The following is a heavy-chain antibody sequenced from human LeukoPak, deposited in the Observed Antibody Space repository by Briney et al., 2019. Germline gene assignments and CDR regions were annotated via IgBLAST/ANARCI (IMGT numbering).Heavy chain of an antibody. J-gene: IGHJ4*02. CDR2: VSSSGSTI. D-gene: IGHD1-26*01. CDR3: ARLNSGSYYHPFDY. V-gene: IGHV3-48*03. Sequence: GGSLRLSCAASGFTFGTYEMNWVRQAPGKGLEWVSYVSSSGSTIYYADSVKGRFTISRDNAKNSLYLQMNSLRAEDTAVYYCARLNSGSYYHPFDYWGQGTLVTVSS. CDR1: GFTFGTYE.